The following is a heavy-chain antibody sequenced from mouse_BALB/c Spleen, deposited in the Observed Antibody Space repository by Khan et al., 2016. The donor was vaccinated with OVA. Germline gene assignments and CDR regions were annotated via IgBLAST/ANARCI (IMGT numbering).Heavy chain of an antibody. CDR2: VNTGGSYT. V-gene: IGHV5-6*01. J-gene: IGHJ3*01. D-gene: IGHD1-1*01. CDR3: ARLAYYYDSEGFAY. CDR1: GFTFSTYG. Sequence: EVQLVESGGDLVKPGGSLKLSCTASGFTFSTYGMSWVRQTPDKRLEWVATVNTGGSYTYYPDSVKGRFTISRDNTKDTLYLQMNSLKSEDTAIFYCARLAYYYDSEGFAYWGQGTLDTGSA.